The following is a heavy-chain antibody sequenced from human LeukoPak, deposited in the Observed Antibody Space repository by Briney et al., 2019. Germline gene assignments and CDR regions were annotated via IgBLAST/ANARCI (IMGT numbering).Heavy chain of an antibody. Sequence: PSEPLSLTCTVSGGSISSSNYYWGWIRQPPGKGLEWIGSIYYSGSTYYDPSLKSRVTISVDTSKNQFSLKLSSVTAADTAMYYCARPAERQVAAAMTSLNAFDIWGQGTLVTVSS. CDR1: GGSISSSNYY. J-gene: IGHJ3*02. V-gene: IGHV4-39*01. CDR2: IYYSGST. CDR3: ARPAERQVAAAMTSLNAFDI. D-gene: IGHD2-2*01.